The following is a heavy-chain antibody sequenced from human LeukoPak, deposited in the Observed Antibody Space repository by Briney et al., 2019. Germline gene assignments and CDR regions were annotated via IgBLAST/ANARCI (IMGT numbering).Heavy chain of an antibody. J-gene: IGHJ4*02. D-gene: IGHD3-22*01. CDR2: ISGSGGST. Sequence: GGSLRLSCAASGFTFSSYGMSWVRQAPGKGLEWVSAISGSGGSTYYADSVKGRFTISRDSSKNTLYLQMNSLRAEDTALYYCARDLSTPYDLDYWGQGTLVTVSS. V-gene: IGHV3-23*01. CDR3: ARDLSTPYDLDY. CDR1: GFTFSSYG.